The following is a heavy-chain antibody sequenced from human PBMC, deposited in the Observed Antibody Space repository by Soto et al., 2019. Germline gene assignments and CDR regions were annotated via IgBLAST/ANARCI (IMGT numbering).Heavy chain of an antibody. J-gene: IGHJ4*02. CDR3: ARNRDDYGSGNYYNRIDF. D-gene: IGHD3-10*01. V-gene: IGHV1-69*01. CDR1: GGIFSTYA. CDR2: IIPIFGTP. Sequence: QVQLVQPGAEVKKPGSSVKVSCKASGGIFSTYAISWLRQAPGQGLEWMGGIIPIFGTPNYAQRFKGRVTITAEESTTTSYMEVSRLKSEDTAVYYCARNRDDYGSGNYYNRIDFWGQGTLVTVSS.